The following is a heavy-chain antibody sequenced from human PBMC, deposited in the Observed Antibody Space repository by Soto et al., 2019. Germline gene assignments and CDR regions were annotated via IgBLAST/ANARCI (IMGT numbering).Heavy chain of an antibody. Sequence: EVQLVESGGGLVQPGGSLRLSCAASGSTFSSYWMSWVRQAPGKGLEWVANIKQDGSEKYYVDSVKGRFTISRDNAKNSLYLQMNSLRAEDTAVYYCARDVVDVLRGYYFDYWGQGTLVTVSS. CDR3: ARDVVDVLRGYYFDY. CDR2: IKQDGSEK. D-gene: IGHD2-2*01. V-gene: IGHV3-7*01. CDR1: GSTFSSYW. J-gene: IGHJ4*02.